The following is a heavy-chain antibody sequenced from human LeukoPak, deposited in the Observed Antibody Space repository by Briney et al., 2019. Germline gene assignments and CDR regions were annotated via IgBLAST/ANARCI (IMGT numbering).Heavy chain of an antibody. V-gene: IGHV4-34*01. J-gene: IGHJ4*02. CDR3: ASSGYYSYFDY. CDR2: INHSGST. CDR1: GGSFSGYY. D-gene: IGHD3-22*01. Sequence: SETLSLTCAVYGGSFSGYYWSWIRQPPGKGLEWIGEINHSGSTNYNPSLKSRVTISVDTSKNQFSLKLSSVTAADTAVYYCASSGYYSYFDYWAQGTLVTVSS.